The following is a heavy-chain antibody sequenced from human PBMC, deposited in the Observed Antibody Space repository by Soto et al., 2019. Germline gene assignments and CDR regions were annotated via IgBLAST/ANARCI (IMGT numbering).Heavy chain of an antibody. Sequence: SVKVSCKASGGTFSSYTISWVRQAPGQGLEWMGRIIPILGIANYAQKFQGRVTITADKSTSTAYMELSSLRSEDTAVYYCASGYYGSGSYYNDSVGRDYWGQGTLVTVSS. J-gene: IGHJ4*02. V-gene: IGHV1-69*02. CDR1: GGTFSSYT. D-gene: IGHD3-10*01. CDR3: ASGYYGSGSYYNDSVGRDY. CDR2: IIPILGIA.